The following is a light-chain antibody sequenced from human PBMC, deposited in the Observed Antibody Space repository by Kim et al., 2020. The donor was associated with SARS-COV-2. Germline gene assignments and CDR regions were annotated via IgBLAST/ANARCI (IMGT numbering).Light chain of an antibody. CDR2: GAL. CDR3: QHYGDSPRT. V-gene: IGKV3-20*01. CDR1: QSVSNNY. Sequence: EVVLTQSPGTLSLSPGERATLSCRASQSVSNNYLAWYQQKRGQAPRLVIYGALSRATGIPDRFAGSGSGTDFTLTISRLEPEDFAVYYCQHYGDSPRTFGQGTKVDIK. J-gene: IGKJ1*01.